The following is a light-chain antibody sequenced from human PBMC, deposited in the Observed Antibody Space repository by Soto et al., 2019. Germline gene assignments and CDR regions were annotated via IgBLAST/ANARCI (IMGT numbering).Light chain of an antibody. Sequence: DIQMTQSPSSVSASVGDRVTITCRASQGFSSWLAWYQQKPGKAPKLLIYDASSLQRGVPSRFSGSGFGTDFTLTISSLQPEDFSNNYCQQANSFPFTVGPGTKVDI. J-gene: IGKJ3*01. CDR3: QQANSFPFT. V-gene: IGKV1-12*01. CDR1: QGFSSW. CDR2: DAS.